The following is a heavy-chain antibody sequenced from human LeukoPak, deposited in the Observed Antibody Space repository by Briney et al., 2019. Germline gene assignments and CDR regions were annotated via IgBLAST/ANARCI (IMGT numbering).Heavy chain of an antibody. D-gene: IGHD6-6*01. Sequence: GESLKISCKGSGYSFTSYWIGWVRQMPGKGLEWMGIIYPGDSDTRYSPSFQGQVTISADKSISTAYLQWSSLKAPDTAMYYCAGQEASSSAQFDYWGQGTLVTVSS. CDR1: GYSFTSYW. CDR3: AGQEASSSAQFDY. CDR2: IYPGDSDT. V-gene: IGHV5-51*01. J-gene: IGHJ4*02.